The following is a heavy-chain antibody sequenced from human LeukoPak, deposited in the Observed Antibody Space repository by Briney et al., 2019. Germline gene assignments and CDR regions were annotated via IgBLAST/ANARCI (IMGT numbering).Heavy chain of an antibody. J-gene: IGHJ5*02. CDR2: INSSGSST. CDR1: GFTFSSYW. Sequence: GGSLRLSCAASGFTFSSYWMHWVRHAPGKGLVWVSRINSSGSSTSYADSVKGRFTISRDNAKNTMYLQMNSLRAEDTAVYYCARGPSGRGSWLDPWGQGTLVTVSS. V-gene: IGHV3-74*01. D-gene: IGHD1-26*01. CDR3: ARGPSGRGSWLDP.